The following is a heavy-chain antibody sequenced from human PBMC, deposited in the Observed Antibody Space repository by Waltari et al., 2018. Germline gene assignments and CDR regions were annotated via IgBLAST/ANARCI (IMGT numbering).Heavy chain of an antibody. D-gene: IGHD6-19*01. V-gene: IGHV3-9*01. CDR3: ARSRIAVAGRLLDY. J-gene: IGHJ4*02. Sequence: EVQLVESGGGLVQPGRSLRLSCAASGFTFDDYAMHWVRQAPGKGLEWVSGISWISGSKGDADSGKGRFTISRDNAKNSLYLQMNSLRAEDTAVYYCARSRIAVAGRLLDYWGQGTLVTVSS. CDR2: ISWISGSK. CDR1: GFTFDDYA.